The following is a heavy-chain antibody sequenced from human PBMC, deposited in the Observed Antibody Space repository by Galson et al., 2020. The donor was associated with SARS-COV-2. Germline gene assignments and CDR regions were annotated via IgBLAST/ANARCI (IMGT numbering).Heavy chain of an antibody. D-gene: IGHD4-17*01. CDR1: GFTFSNAW. Sequence: GGSLRLSCAASGFTFSNAWMSWVRQAPGKGLEWVGRVKSKTDGGTTDYAAPVKGRFIISRDDSKNTLYLQMDSLKTEDTAVYYCTWTTVTLQWEFWGQGTQVTVSS. CDR2: VKSKTDGGTT. V-gene: IGHV3-15*01. J-gene: IGHJ4*02. CDR3: TWTTVTLQWEF.